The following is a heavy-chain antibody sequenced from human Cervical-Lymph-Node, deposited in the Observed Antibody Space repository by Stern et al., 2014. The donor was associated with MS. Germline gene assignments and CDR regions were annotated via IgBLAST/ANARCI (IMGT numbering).Heavy chain of an antibody. CDR1: GFTFDSYS. D-gene: IGHD6-13*01. J-gene: IGHJ4*02. CDR3: SGSNWYFFDY. V-gene: IGHV3-74*02. CDR2: INTDGSSP. Sequence: VQLVESGGGLVQPGGSLRLSCAASGFTFDSYSMHWVRQVPGKGLVWVSRINTDGSSPRYADSVKGRFTISRDNAKNMLYLEMNSLRAEDTAVYYCSGSNWYFFDYWGQGTLVTVPS.